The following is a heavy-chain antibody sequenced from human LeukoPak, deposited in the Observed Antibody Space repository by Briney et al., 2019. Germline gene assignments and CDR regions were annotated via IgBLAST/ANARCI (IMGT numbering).Heavy chain of an antibody. J-gene: IGHJ3*02. CDR1: GGSISSGGYS. V-gene: IGHV4-30-2*01. CDR3: ARVQISLGAFGI. Sequence: SETLSLTCAVSGGSISSGGYSWSWIRQPPGKGLEWIGYIYHSGSTYYNPSLKSRVTIAVDRSKNQFSLKLSSVTAADTAVYYCARVQISLGAFGIWGQGTMVTVSS. CDR2: IYHSGST.